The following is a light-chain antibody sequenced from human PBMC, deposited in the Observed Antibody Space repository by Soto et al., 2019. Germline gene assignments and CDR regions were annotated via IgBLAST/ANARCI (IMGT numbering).Light chain of an antibody. Sequence: EIVLTQSPATLSLSPGERATLSCRASQSVSSYLAWYQQQPGQAPRLLIYDASNRATGIPARFSGSGSGTDFTLTISSLEPEDVAVYYCQQRSNCPLTFGGGTKVEIK. J-gene: IGKJ4*01. CDR2: DAS. CDR1: QSVSSY. CDR3: QQRSNCPLT. V-gene: IGKV3-11*01.